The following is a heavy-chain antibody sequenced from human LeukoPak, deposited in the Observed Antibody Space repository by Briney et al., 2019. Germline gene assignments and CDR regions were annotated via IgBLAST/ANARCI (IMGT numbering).Heavy chain of an antibody. Sequence: PGGSLRLSCASSGFIFSNDIMTWVRQAPAKGLEWVSSISSYTHDIYYAASVKGRFTIARANTKKSPYLQMTNLRAEDTALYYCARRMAARAFDIWGQGTMVTVSS. CDR2: ISSYTHDI. CDR1: GFIFSNDI. D-gene: IGHD5-24*01. J-gene: IGHJ3*02. CDR3: ARRMAARAFDI. V-gene: IGHV3-21*01.